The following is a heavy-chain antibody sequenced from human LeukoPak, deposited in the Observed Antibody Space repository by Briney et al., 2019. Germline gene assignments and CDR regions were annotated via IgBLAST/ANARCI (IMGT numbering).Heavy chain of an antibody. D-gene: IGHD3-22*01. CDR2: INSDGSSP. Sequence: GGSLILSCAASGFTFSTYWMHWVRQAPGKGLVWVSLINSDGSSPTYEDSVKGRFTISRDNAKNTLYLQMNSLRAEDTAVYFCARDGFDYYDSSGFSYFDYWGQGTLVTVSS. CDR3: ARDGFDYYDSSGFSYFDY. J-gene: IGHJ4*02. V-gene: IGHV3-74*01. CDR1: GFTFSTYW.